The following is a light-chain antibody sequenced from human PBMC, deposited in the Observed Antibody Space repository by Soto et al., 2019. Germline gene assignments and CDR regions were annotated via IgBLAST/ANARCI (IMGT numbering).Light chain of an antibody. CDR3: QQYNSYSGIT. CDR2: DAS. V-gene: IGKV1-5*01. Sequence: DIQMTQSPSTLSASVGDRVTITCRASQSISSWLAWYQQKPGKAPKLLIYDASSLESGVPSRFRGSGSGTEFNLTISSLQPDDFATYYCQQYNSYSGITFGQGTRLEIK. CDR1: QSISSW. J-gene: IGKJ5*01.